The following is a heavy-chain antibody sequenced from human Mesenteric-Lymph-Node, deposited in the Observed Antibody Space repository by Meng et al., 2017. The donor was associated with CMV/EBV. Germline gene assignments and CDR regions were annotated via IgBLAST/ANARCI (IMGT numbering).Heavy chain of an antibody. CDR3: ARARANGWYPPPS. D-gene: IGHD6-19*01. Sequence: QVQLQGSGPGMVKAPVTLFPTCSISSCSFYWACVRQPPGKGLEWIGSIYYSGSSYYNPSLKSRVTMSIDTPKLQFSLKLTSVSAADTAVYYCARARANGWYPPPSWGQGTLVTVSS. CDR2: IYYSGSS. V-gene: IGHV4-39*01. J-gene: IGHJ5*02. CDR1: SISSCSFY.